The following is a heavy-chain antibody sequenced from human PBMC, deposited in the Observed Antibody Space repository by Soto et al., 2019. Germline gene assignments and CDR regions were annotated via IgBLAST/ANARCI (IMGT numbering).Heavy chain of an antibody. CDR3: ARDLWGYCGTDCYPLDV. D-gene: IGHD2-21*02. J-gene: IGHJ6*02. CDR2: LYYGRST. Sequence: SETLSLTCAVSGDSISSYYCMWIRQPPGKGLESIGYLYYGRSTVYNPSFKSRVTISVDTSKNQFSLKLNSVTAADTAVYYCARDLWGYCGTDCYPLDVWGQGTTVTVSS. V-gene: IGHV4-59*01. CDR1: GDSISSYY.